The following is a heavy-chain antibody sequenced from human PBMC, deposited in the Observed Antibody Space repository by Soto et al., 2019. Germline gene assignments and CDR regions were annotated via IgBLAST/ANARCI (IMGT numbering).Heavy chain of an antibody. D-gene: IGHD5-12*01. V-gene: IGHV4-31*03. CDR3: EGRDGYNPNGMDV. CDR1: GGSISSGGYY. J-gene: IGHJ6*02. Sequence: SETLSLTCTVSGGSISSGGYYWSWIRQHPGKGLEWIGYIYYSGSTYYNPSLKSRVTISVDTSKNQFSLKLSSVTAADTAVYYCEGRDGYNPNGMDVWGQGTTVTVSS. CDR2: IYYSGST.